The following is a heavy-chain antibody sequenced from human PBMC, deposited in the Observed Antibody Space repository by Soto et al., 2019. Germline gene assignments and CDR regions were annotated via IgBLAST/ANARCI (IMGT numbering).Heavy chain of an antibody. V-gene: IGHV4-39*01. J-gene: IGHJ5*02. Sequence: QLQLQESGPGLVKPSETLSLTCTVSGGSISSSSYYWGWIRQPPGKGLEWIGSIYYSGSTYHNPSLKSRVTISVDTSKNQFSLKLSSVTAADTAVYYCARQGRGWNDLNWLDPWGQGTLVTVSS. D-gene: IGHD1-1*01. CDR3: ARQGRGWNDLNWLDP. CDR1: GGSISSSSYY. CDR2: IYYSGST.